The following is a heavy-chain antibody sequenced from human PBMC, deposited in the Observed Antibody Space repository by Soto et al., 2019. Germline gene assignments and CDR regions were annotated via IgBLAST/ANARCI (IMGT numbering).Heavy chain of an antibody. D-gene: IGHD2-15*01. J-gene: IGHJ4*02. CDR3: ARSDCSGGSCYSYYFDY. CDR1: GYTFTSYG. CDR2: ISAYNGNT. V-gene: IGHV1-18*01. Sequence: QVQLVQSGAEVKKPGASVKVSCKASGYTFTSYGISWVRQAPGQGLEWMGWISAYNGNTNYAQKLQGRVTMTTDTSTSTAYMELRSLRSDDTAVYYCARSDCSGGSCYSYYFDYWGQGTRVTVSS.